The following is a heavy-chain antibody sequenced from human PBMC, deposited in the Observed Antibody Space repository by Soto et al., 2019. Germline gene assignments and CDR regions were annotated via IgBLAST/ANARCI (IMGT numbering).Heavy chain of an antibody. D-gene: IGHD2-15*01. CDR2: FDPEDGET. Sequence: VKVSCKVSGYTLTELSMHWVRQAPGKGLEWMGGFDPEDGETIYAQKFQGRVTMTEDTSTDTAYMELSSLRSEDTAVYYCATDYLLRDMPPLDAFDIWGQGTMVTVSS. CDR1: GYTLTELS. V-gene: IGHV1-24*01. J-gene: IGHJ3*02. CDR3: ATDYLLRDMPPLDAFDI.